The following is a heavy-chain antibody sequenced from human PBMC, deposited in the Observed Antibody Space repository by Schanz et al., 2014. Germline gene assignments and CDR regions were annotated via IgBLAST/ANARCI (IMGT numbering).Heavy chain of an antibody. V-gene: IGHV1-8*02. CDR1: GYTFTNFY. Sequence: QVQLVQSGTEVKKPGASVKVSCKASGYTFTNFYIHWVRQAPGQGLEWLGWMNPNSGNPGFAQKFRGRVTMTRNTSMSTVYMELSSLRSEDTAVYYCARGGYSSGWYDRDIAHFDYWGQGTLVTVSS. CDR3: ARGGYSSGWYDRDIAHFDY. D-gene: IGHD6-19*01. J-gene: IGHJ4*02. CDR2: MNPNSGNP.